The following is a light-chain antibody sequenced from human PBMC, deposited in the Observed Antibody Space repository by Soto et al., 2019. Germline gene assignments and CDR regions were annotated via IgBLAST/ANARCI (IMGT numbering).Light chain of an antibody. Sequence: QSALTKPAAVSGTLGPSITISCTGSTSDVGIYDFVSWYQHHPRRTPKLIVSEVSHRPSRVSNRFPGSKSGNTASLTISGLQSEDEADYYCISYTSDDVRYVFGTGTKVTVL. V-gene: IGLV2-14*01. J-gene: IGLJ1*01. CDR3: ISYTSDDVRYV. CDR2: EVS. CDR1: TSDVGIYDF.